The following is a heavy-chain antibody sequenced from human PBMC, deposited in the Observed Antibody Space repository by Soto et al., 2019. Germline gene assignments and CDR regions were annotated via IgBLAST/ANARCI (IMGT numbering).Heavy chain of an antibody. Sequence: QVQLQESGPGLVKPSETLSLTCTVSGGSISSYYWSWIRQPPGKGLEWIGYIYYSGSTNYNPSLKSRVTTAVATSKHQFALKLSSVTAADTAVYYCARYGYYDILTRYYVVDYWGQGTLVTVSS. CDR3: ARYGYYDILTRYYVVDY. CDR2: IYYSGST. CDR1: GGSISSYY. V-gene: IGHV4-59*08. D-gene: IGHD3-9*01. J-gene: IGHJ4*02.